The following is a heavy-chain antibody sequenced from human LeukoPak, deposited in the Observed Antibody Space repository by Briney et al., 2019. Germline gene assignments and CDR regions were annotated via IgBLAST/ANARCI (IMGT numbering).Heavy chain of an antibody. CDR3: ARVIAAVGTGGYYYYYGMDV. CDR2: IYYSGST. Sequence: PSETLSLTCTVSGGSISSYYWSWIRQPPGKGLEWIGYIYYSGSTNYNPSLKSRVTISVDTSKNQFSLKLSSVTAADTAVYYCARVIAAVGTGGYYYYYGMDVWGQGTTVTVSS. CDR1: GGSISSYY. J-gene: IGHJ6*02. D-gene: IGHD6-13*01. V-gene: IGHV4-59*01.